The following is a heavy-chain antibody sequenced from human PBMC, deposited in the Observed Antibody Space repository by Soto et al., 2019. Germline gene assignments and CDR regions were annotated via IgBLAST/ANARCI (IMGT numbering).Heavy chain of an antibody. V-gene: IGHV3-23*01. D-gene: IGHD6-13*01. Sequence: VVSLRLSCASSGFAFSNYAMHWGRQAPGKGLEWVSSISTSIDATYYADSVKGRFTISRDDSKNTLYLQMNSLRAEDSAVYYWAKDRAVEAGPFDYWGQGT. J-gene: IGHJ4*02. CDR1: GFAFSNYA. CDR2: ISTSIDAT. CDR3: AKDRAVEAGPFDY.